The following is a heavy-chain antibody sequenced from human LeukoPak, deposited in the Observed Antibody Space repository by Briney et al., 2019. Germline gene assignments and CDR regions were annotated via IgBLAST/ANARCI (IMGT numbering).Heavy chain of an antibody. J-gene: IGHJ4*02. V-gene: IGHV3-23*01. Sequence: GGSLRLSCAASGFTFSSYAMIWVRQAPRTGLELVSAISGSGGSTYYADSVKGRFTISRDNYKNTLYLHMNSLRAEDTAVYYCAKFVVGRYIDWLSDWGQGTLVTVSS. CDR3: AKFVVGRYIDWLSD. CDR1: GFTFSSYA. CDR2: ISGSGGST. D-gene: IGHD3-9*01.